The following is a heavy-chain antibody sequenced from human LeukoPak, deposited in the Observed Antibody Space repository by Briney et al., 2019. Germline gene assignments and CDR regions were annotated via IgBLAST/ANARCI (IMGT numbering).Heavy chain of an antibody. CDR1: GYTFTNFG. CDR3: AREERGCSSTSCYTEYFQH. D-gene: IGHD2-2*02. V-gene: IGHV1-18*01. Sequence: ASVKVSCKASGYTFTNFGVSWVRQAPGQGLEWMGWISAYNGNTNYAQNFQGRVTMTTDTSTTTAYMELRSLRSEDTAVYYCAREERGCSSTSCYTEYFQHWGQGTLVTVSS. CDR2: ISAYNGNT. J-gene: IGHJ1*01.